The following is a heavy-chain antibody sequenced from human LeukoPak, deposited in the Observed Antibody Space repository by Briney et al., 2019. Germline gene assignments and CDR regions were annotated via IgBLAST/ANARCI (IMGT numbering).Heavy chain of an antibody. D-gene: IGHD3-22*01. CDR2: ISYDGSNK. CDR3: AREYYYDSSGYSLDY. J-gene: IGHJ4*02. CDR1: GFTFSSYA. Sequence: GGSLRLSCAASGFTFSSYAMHWVRQAPGKGLEWVAVISYDGSNKYYADSVKGRFTIPRDNSKNTLYLQMNSLRAEDTAVYYCAREYYYDSSGYSLDYWGQGTLVTVSS. V-gene: IGHV3-30*04.